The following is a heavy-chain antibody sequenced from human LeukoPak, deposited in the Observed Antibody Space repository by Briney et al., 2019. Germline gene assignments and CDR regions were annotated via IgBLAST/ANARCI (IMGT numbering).Heavy chain of an antibody. Sequence: ASVKVSCKASGYTFTDYYMHWVRQAPGQGLEWMGWINPNTGTTKIPQRFQGRVTMTRDTSISTAYMELSRLRSDDTAVYYCARGSGSYSAAVDYWGQGTLVTVSS. D-gene: IGHD1-26*01. V-gene: IGHV1-2*02. CDR3: ARGSGSYSAAVDY. J-gene: IGHJ4*02. CDR1: GYTFTDYY. CDR2: INPNTGTT.